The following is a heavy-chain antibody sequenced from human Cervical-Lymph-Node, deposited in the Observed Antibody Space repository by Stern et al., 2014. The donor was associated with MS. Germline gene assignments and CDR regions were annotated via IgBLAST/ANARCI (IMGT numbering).Heavy chain of an antibody. CDR3: ARGSPSEYDFWSGYPGWFDP. V-gene: IGHV1-8*01. J-gene: IGHJ5*02. CDR2: MNPNSGNT. Sequence: QVQLVQSGAEVKKPGASVKVSCKASGYTFTSYDINWVRQATGQGLEWMGWMNPNSGNTGYAQKFQGRVTMTRNTSISTAYMELSSLRSEDTAVYYCARGSPSEYDFWSGYPGWFDPWGQGTLVTVSS. CDR1: GYTFTSYD. D-gene: IGHD3-3*01.